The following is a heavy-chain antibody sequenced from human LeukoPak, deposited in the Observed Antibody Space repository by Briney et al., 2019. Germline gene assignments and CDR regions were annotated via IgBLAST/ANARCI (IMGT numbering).Heavy chain of an antibody. CDR2: IIPIFGTA. CDR3: ARDRSDYSAGYFDY. CDR1: GGTFGSYA. D-gene: IGHD4-17*01. Sequence: SVKVSCKASGGTFGSYAISWVRQAPGQGLEWMGGIIPIFGTANYAQKFQGRVTITADESTSTAYMELSSLRSEDTAVYYCARDRSDYSAGYFDYWGQGTLVTVSS. V-gene: IGHV1-69*13. J-gene: IGHJ4*02.